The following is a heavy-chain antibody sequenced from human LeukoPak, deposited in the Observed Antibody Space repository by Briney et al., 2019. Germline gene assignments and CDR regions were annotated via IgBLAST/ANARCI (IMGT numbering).Heavy chain of an antibody. D-gene: IGHD3-22*01. J-gene: IGHJ4*02. Sequence: ASVKVSCKASGYTFTCYYMHWVRQAPGQGLEGMGWINPNSGGTNYAQKFQGRVTMTRDTSISTAYMELSRLRSDDTAVYYCARDYYDSSGYYLLLGYWGQGTLVTVSS. CDR2: INPNSGGT. V-gene: IGHV1-2*02. CDR3: ARDYYDSSGYYLLLGY. CDR1: GYTFTCYY.